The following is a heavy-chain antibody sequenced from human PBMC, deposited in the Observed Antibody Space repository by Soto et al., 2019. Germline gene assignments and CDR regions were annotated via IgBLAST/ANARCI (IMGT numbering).Heavy chain of an antibody. D-gene: IGHD4-17*01. Sequence: GGSLRLSCAASGFTFSNYGMNWVRQAPGKGPEWVSGISSNGDTANYADSVNGRFTISRDNSKNALYMQMNGLRPEDTAVYYCAKDLSRWPHYAFDSWGQGGLVTVSS. V-gene: IGHV3-23*01. J-gene: IGHJ5*01. CDR3: AKDLSRWPHYAFDS. CDR1: GFTFSNYG. CDR2: ISSNGDTA.